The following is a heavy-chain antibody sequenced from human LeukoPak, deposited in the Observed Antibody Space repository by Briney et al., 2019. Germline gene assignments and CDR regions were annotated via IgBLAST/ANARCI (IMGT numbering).Heavy chain of an antibody. Sequence: GWSLRLSCAACGFIFSNYAMHWVRQAPAKGLEWVSIISYEGNEKYYADSVKGRFTISRDNSRNTLYLQMNSLRPEDTAVYDCARGREAGNRGLGGDDYWGQGTLVIVSS. CDR1: GFIFSNYA. CDR2: ISYEGNEK. V-gene: IGHV3-30*01. D-gene: IGHD3-10*01. J-gene: IGHJ4*02. CDR3: ARGREAGNRGLGGDDY.